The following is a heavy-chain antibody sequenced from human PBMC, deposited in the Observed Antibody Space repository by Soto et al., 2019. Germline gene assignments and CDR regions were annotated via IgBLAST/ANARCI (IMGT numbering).Heavy chain of an antibody. CDR1: GFTFSSYG. V-gene: IGHV3-33*01. Sequence: GGSLRLSCAASGFTFSSYGMHWVRQAPGKGLEWVAVIWYDGNNKYYADSVKGRFTISRDNSNNTLYVQMTSLRAEDTAVYYCARGLHSLFDYWGQGTPVTVSS. J-gene: IGHJ4*02. D-gene: IGHD2-21*01. CDR3: ARGLHSLFDY. CDR2: IWYDGNNK.